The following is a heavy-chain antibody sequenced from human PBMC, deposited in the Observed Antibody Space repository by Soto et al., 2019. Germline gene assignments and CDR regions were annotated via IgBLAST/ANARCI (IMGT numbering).Heavy chain of an antibody. CDR1: GFTFTSSA. CDR3: AAGLDYGDYQKNYYYYYYMDV. CDR2: IVVGSGNT. V-gene: IGHV1-58*02. Sequence: GASVKVSCKASGFTFTSSAMQWVRQARGQRLERIGWIVVGSGNTNYAQKFQERVTITRDMSTSTAYMELSSLRSEDTAVYYCAAGLDYGDYQKNYYYYYYMDVWGKGTTVTVSS. D-gene: IGHD4-17*01. J-gene: IGHJ6*03.